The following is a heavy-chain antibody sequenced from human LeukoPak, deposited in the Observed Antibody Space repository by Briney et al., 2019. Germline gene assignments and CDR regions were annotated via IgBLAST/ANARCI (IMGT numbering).Heavy chain of an antibody. J-gene: IGHJ4*02. V-gene: IGHV3-23*01. CDR1: GFTFSSCA. CDR3: AKDQSRVGASDPFDY. D-gene: IGHD1-26*01. CDR2: ISGSGATT. Sequence: PGGSLRLSCAASGFTFSSCAMNWVRQAPGKGLECVSCISGSGATTYYADSVKGRFTISRDNSNNTVYLQMNSLRAEDTAVYYCAKDQSRVGASDPFDYWGQGMQVGVSS.